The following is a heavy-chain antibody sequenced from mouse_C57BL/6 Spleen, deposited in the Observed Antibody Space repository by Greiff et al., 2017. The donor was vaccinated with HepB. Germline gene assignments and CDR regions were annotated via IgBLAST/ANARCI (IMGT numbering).Heavy chain of an antibody. CDR2: IYPGSGST. CDR3: ARRYGSRGDFDY. Sequence: VQLQQPGAELVKPGASVKMSCEASGYTFTSYWITWVKQRPGQGLEWIGDIYPGSGSTNYNEKFKSKATLTVDTSSSTAYMQLSSLTSEDTAVYYCARRYGSRGDFDYWGQGTTLTVSS. D-gene: IGHD1-1*01. J-gene: IGHJ2*01. CDR1: GYTFTSYW. V-gene: IGHV1-55*01.